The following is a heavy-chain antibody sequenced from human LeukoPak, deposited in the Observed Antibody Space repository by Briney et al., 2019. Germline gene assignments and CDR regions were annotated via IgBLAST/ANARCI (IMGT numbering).Heavy chain of an antibody. CDR2: IKGKTDGETT. V-gene: IGHV3-15*01. J-gene: IGHJ4*02. CDR3: TTEAYNVSGIY. CDR1: GFTFNNAW. D-gene: IGHD3-10*01. Sequence: PGGSLRLSCAASGFTFNNAWMSWVRQAPGKGLEWVGRIKGKTDGETTDYATPVKGRIIISRDDSKDTLYLQMNSLKTEDTAVYYCTTEAYNVSGIYWGEGTLVIVSS.